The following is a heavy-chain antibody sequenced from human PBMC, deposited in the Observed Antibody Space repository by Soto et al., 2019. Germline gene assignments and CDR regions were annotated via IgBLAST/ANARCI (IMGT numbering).Heavy chain of an antibody. J-gene: IGHJ4*02. Sequence: NPSETLSLTCAVSGGSLRGHYWSWIRQSPEKGLEWIGEINHSGFTNYNPTLKSRVTISRDASKNQFSLRLSSMTAADSAAYFCARAAVKLGATLFDSWGQGTLVTVSS. CDR1: GGSLRGHY. CDR2: INHSGFT. D-gene: IGHD1-26*01. CDR3: ARAAVKLGATLFDS. V-gene: IGHV4-34*01.